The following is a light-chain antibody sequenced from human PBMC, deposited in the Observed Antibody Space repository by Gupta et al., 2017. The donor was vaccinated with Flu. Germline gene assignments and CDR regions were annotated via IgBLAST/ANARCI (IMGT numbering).Light chain of an antibody. Sequence: SYELTQPPSVSVSPGQTATIACSGDELGDKIVSWYRPKSGRSPDLVIYHDDKRPARIPLRVSGSESATTVPMNGSGAEAMDDYYYSSTECNRNPGVFGGGTKLTVL. CDR1: ELGDKI. CDR2: HDD. CDR3: TECNRNPGV. J-gene: IGLJ3*02. V-gene: IGLV3-1*01.